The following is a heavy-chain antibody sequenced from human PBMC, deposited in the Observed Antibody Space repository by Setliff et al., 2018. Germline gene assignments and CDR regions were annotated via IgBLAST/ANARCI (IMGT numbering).Heavy chain of an antibody. D-gene: IGHD3-16*02. V-gene: IGHV1-18*01. CDR1: GYTFSDSL. Sequence: ASVKVSCKTSGYTFSDSLISWVRQAPGQGLEWVGWISSYSGNTYYAQKLQDRVTLTTDTSTNTAYMDLRSLRSDDTAVYYCARDPLYRENLSRVFDFWGQGTMVTVSS. J-gene: IGHJ3*01. CDR3: ARDPLYRENLSRVFDF. CDR2: ISSYSGNT.